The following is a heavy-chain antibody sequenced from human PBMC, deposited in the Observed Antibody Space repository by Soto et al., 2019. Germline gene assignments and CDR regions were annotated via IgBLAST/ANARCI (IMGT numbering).Heavy chain of an antibody. CDR2: IVPGLGTT. CDR1: GGTFSTYG. D-gene: IGHD3-10*01. CDR3: ARSYAPGSPNWFDP. Sequence: QVQLVQSGAEVKKPGSSVRVSCKTAGGTFSTYGINWVRQAPGQGLELIGGIVPGLGTTNYAQKFQGRVRITADAPTRTAYLELRSLRYEDTAMYYCARSYAPGSPNWFDPWGQGTQVTVSS. V-gene: IGHV1-69*01. J-gene: IGHJ5*02.